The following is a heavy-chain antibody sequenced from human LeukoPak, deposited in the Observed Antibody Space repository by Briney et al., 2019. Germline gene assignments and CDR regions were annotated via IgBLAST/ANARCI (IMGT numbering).Heavy chain of an antibody. CDR1: GFTFSDYA. V-gene: IGHV3-30-3*01. Sequence: PGRSLRLSCAASGFTFSDYAIHWVRQAPGRGLEWVSVISYDGGSKYYADSVKGRFTIPRDNSKNTLYLEMNSLRGEEAAMYYCARPQGGRQLWLHFDYWGQGTQVTVSS. CDR3: ARPQGGRQLWLHFDY. CDR2: ISYDGGSK. D-gene: IGHD5-18*01. J-gene: IGHJ4*02.